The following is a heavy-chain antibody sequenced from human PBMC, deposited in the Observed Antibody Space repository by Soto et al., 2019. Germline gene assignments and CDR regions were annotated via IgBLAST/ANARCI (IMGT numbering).Heavy chain of an antibody. CDR1: GFSFFSYA. CDR2: ISGSGGHT. D-gene: IGHD2-8*01. V-gene: IGHV3-23*01. Sequence: GGSLRLSCTGSGFSFFSYAMSWVRQAPGKGLEWVSTISGSGGHTYYADSVKGRFVASRDNDKNTVYLHMSSLTGEDTAVYFCAKIEMGWFAHWGQGTQVTVSS. CDR3: AKIEMGWFAH. J-gene: IGHJ5*02.